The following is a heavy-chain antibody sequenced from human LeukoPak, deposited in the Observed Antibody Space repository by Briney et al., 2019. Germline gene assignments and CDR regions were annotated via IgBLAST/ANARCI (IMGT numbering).Heavy chain of an antibody. CDR1: GYTFTSYD. Sequence: ASVKVSCKASGYTFTSYDINWVRQATGQGLEWMGWMNPNSGNTGYAQKFQGRVTMTRNTSISTAYMELSSLRSEDTAVYYCARAQGGYDRRGYYYYYMDVWGKGTTVTISS. V-gene: IGHV1-8*01. J-gene: IGHJ6*03. D-gene: IGHD5-12*01. CDR3: ARAQGGYDRRGYYYYYMDV. CDR2: MNPNSGNT.